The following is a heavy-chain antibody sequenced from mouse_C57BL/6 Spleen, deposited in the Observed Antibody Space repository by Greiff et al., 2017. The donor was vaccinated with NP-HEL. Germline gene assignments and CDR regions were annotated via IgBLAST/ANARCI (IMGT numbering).Heavy chain of an antibody. J-gene: IGHJ4*01. CDR2: INPNNGGT. CDR1: GYTFTDYY. D-gene: IGHD2-1*01. CDR3: ASRSNYGNPYAMDY. Sequence: EVQLQQSGPELVKPGASVKISCKASGYTFTDYYMNWVKQSHGKSLEWIGDINPNNGGTSYNQKFKGKATLTVDKSSSTAYMELRSLTSEDSAVYYCASRSNYGNPYAMDYWGQGTSVTVSS. V-gene: IGHV1-26*01.